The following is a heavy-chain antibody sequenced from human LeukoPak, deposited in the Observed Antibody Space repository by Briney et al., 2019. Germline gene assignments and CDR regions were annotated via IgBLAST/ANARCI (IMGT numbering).Heavy chain of an antibody. CDR3: AKLDDDFWSGYWYFDC. V-gene: IGHV3-23*01. J-gene: IGHJ4*02. CDR2: ISGSGGST. D-gene: IGHD3-3*01. Sequence: GGSLRLSCAASGFTFSSYAMSWVRQAPGKGLEWVSAISGSGGSTYYADSVKGRFTIYRDNSKNTLYLQMNSLRAEDTAVYYCAKLDDDFWSGYWYFDCWGQGTLVTVSS. CDR1: GFTFSSYA.